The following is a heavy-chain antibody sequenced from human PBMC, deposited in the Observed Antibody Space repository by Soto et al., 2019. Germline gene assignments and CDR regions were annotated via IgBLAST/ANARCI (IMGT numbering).Heavy chain of an antibody. CDR3: ARNYYDSSGYYSWP. CDR2: INPNSGGT. J-gene: IGHJ5*02. D-gene: IGHD3-22*01. CDR1: GYTFTGYY. Sequence: ASVKVSCKASGYTFTGYYMHWVRQAPGQGLEWMGWINPNSGGTNYAQRFQGRVTMTRDTSISTAYMELSRLRSDDTAVCYCARNYYDSSGYYSWPWGQGTLVTVSS. V-gene: IGHV1-2*02.